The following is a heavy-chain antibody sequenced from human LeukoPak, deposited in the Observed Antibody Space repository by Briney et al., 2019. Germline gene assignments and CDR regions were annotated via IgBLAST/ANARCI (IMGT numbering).Heavy chain of an antibody. D-gene: IGHD3-3*01. CDR1: GFTFSSYG. V-gene: IGHV1-69*01. CDR3: AKSPLIFGVAMRPLNYYMDV. J-gene: IGHJ6*03. CDR2: IIPIFGTI. Sequence: GGSLRLSCAASGFTFSSYGMHWVRQAPGQGLEWVGGIIPIFGTINYAQKFQGRVTITADESTSTVYMELTSLRSEDTAVYYCAKSPLIFGVAMRPLNYYMDVWGKGTTVTVSS.